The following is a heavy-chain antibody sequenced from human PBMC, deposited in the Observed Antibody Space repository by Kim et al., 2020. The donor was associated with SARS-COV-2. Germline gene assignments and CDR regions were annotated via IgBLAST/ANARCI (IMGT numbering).Heavy chain of an antibody. D-gene: IGHD3-10*01. CDR2: IWYDGSNK. V-gene: IGHV3-33*01. CDR3: ARGRRTYFYGSGGPLPNYYYYYGMDV. Sequence: GGSLRLSCAASGFTFSSYGMHWVRQAPGKGMEWVAVIWYDGSNKYYADSVKGRFTISRDNSKNTLYLQMNSLRAEDTAVYYCARGRRTYFYGSGGPLPNYYYYYGMDVWGQGTTVTVSS. J-gene: IGHJ6*02. CDR1: GFTFSSYG.